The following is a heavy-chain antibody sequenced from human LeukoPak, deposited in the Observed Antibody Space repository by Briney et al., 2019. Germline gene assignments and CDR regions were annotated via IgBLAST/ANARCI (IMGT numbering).Heavy chain of an antibody. CDR1: GFTFSNAW. V-gene: IGHV3-15*01. Sequence: GGSLRLSCAASGFTFSNAWMSWVRQAPGKGLEWVGRIKSKTDGGTTDYAAPVKGRFTISRDDSKNTLYPQMNSLKTEDTAVYYCTTDPDIVVVPAARNWFNPWGQGTLVTVSS. CDR2: IKSKTDGGTT. J-gene: IGHJ5*02. D-gene: IGHD2-2*01. CDR3: TTDPDIVVVPAARNWFNP.